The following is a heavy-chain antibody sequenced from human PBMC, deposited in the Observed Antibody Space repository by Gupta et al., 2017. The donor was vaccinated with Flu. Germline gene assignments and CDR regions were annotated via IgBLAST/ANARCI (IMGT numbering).Heavy chain of an antibody. CDR3: ARVLYIDSEYDFWSGYYPVGAFDI. CDR2: INHSGST. V-gene: IGHV4-34*01. CDR1: GGSFSGYY. Sequence: QVQLQQWGAGLLKPSETLSLTCAVYGGSFSGYYWSWIRQPPGKGLEWIGEINHSGSTNYNPSLKSRVTISVDTSKNQFSLKLSSVTAADTAVYYCARVLYIDSEYDFWSGYYPVGAFDIWGQGTMVTVSS. J-gene: IGHJ3*02. D-gene: IGHD3-3*01.